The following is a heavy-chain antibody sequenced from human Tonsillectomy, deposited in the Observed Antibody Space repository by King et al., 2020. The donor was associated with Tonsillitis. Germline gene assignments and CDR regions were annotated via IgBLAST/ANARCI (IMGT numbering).Heavy chain of an antibody. Sequence: VQLQESGPGLVRPSQTLSLTCSVSGGSISSGAYYWSWVRQDPGQGRVWIGYIYYSGITYYNPSFERRFTLSVETSKNQCSLKMRSLTAADTAVYYCARAVKHIVAATPTRRAFDIWGRGTTVIVSS. CDR1: GGSISSGAYY. CDR3: ARAVKHIVAATPTRRAFDI. D-gene: IGHD2-21*01. CDR2: IYYSGIT. V-gene: IGHV4-31*03. J-gene: IGHJ3*02.